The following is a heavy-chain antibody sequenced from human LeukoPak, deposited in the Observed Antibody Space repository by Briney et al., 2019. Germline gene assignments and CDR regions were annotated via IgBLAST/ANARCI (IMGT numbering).Heavy chain of an antibody. CDR2: TFPGGSDT. V-gene: IGHV5-51*01. D-gene: IGHD4-17*01. J-gene: IGHJ2*01. Sequence: GESLKISCKASGYNYTPYWIGGVRQMPGKGVEGMGITFPGGSDTKYSPPFQGLVTMSADRSTSTAYLQWNSLKASDTAMYYCVRHFHPAETTGGYFDLLGRGTLVTVSS. CDR3: VRHFHPAETTGGYFDL. CDR1: GYNYTPYW.